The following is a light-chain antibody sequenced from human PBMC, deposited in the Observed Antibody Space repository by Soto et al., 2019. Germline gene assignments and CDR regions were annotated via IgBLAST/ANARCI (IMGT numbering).Light chain of an antibody. J-gene: IGKJ5*01. CDR2: GAS. V-gene: IGKV3D-20*02. Sequence: EVVLTQSPGTLSLPPGERATLSCRASQSVSNNYLAWYQQKPGQAPRLLIYGASNRATGIPDRFSGSGSGTEFTLTISSLQSEDFAVYYCQQRSNWITFGQGTRLE. CDR1: QSVSNNY. CDR3: QQRSNWIT.